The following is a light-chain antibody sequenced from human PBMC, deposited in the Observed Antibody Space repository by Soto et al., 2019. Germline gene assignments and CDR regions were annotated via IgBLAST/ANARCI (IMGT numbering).Light chain of an antibody. V-gene: IGKV1-5*01. CDR3: QQYNSYSS. CDR1: QSIINL. CDR2: PAT. Sequence: DIQMTQSPATLPSSVGDRVTITCRASQSIINLLSWYQQKPGTATQVMIYPATNLTSGVPSWFSGSGSGTVFTITINSLPHDDFANYCWQQYNSYSSFGPGTKVDIK. J-gene: IGKJ3*01.